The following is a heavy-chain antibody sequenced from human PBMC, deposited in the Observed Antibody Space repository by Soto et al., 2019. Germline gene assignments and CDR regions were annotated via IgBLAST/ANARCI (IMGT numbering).Heavy chain of an antibody. CDR1: CGSFSGYY. CDR2: INHSGST. J-gene: IGHJ6*02. D-gene: IGHD3-3*01. V-gene: IGHV4-34*01. Sequence: KPWETLSLTCAVYCGSFSGYYWSWIRQPPGKGLEWIGEINHSGSTNYNPSLKSRVTISVDTSKNQFSLKLSSVTAADTAVYYCARGVPATITIFGVVIIRPGNRGRGAGKGQDYYYGMDVWGQGTTVTVSS. CDR3: ARGVPATITIFGVVIIRPGNRGRGAGKGQDYYYGMDV.